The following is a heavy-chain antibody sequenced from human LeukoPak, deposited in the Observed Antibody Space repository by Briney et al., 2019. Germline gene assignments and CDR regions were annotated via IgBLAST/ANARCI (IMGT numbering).Heavy chain of an antibody. J-gene: IGHJ4*02. V-gene: IGHV3-23*01. CDR1: GFTFSSYP. CDR3: AGRYYYDSSGYDY. D-gene: IGHD3-22*01. CDR2: ISGSGAST. Sequence: GGSLRLSCAASGFTFSSYPLSWLPQAPGKGLEGVTAISGSGASTYYAVPGRGRFTISRYNSKTTLYLHRHSLSAEAVAVCYCAGRYYYDSSGYDYWRQGTMVSVCS.